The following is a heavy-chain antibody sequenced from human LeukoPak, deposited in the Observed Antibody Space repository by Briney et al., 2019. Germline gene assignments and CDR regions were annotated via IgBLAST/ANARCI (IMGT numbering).Heavy chain of an antibody. D-gene: IGHD5-12*01. V-gene: IGHV3-23*01. CDR1: GFTFSSYA. CDR2: ISGSGGST. J-gene: IGHJ4*02. Sequence: PGGSLRLSCAASGFTFSSYAMSRVRQAPGKGLEWVSAISGSGGSTYYADSVKGRFTISRDNSKNTLYLQMNSLRAEDTAVYYCAITFSGYASKFDYWGQGTLVTVSS. CDR3: AITFSGYASKFDY.